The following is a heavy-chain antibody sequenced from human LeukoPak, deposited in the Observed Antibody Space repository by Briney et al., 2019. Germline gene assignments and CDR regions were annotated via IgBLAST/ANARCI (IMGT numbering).Heavy chain of an antibody. CDR3: ARAGIVVVTAIYYYGIDV. V-gene: IGHV4-4*07. Sequence: SETLSLTCTVSGGSISSYYWSWIRQPPGKGLEWIGRIYTSGSTNYNPYLTSRVTMTVDTSKNQFPLKLSSVTAADTAVYYCARAGIVVVTAIYYYGIDVGGRGTTVTVS. CDR2: IYTSGST. CDR1: GGSISSYY. J-gene: IGHJ6*02. D-gene: IGHD2-21*02.